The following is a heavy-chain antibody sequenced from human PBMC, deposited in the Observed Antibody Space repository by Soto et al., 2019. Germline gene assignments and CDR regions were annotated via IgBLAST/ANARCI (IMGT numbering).Heavy chain of an antibody. CDR1: DLSFSNAY. CDR3: TTRGALGY. Sequence: EVQLVESGGGLVKPGESLRLSCAASDLSFSNAYINWVRQAPGKGLEWVGRIKSKTDGGTIDYAAPVKGRFIISRDDSSNTVYLQMNSLKTEDTAVCYCTTRGALGYWGQGTLVTVSS. D-gene: IGHD2-15*01. J-gene: IGHJ4*02. V-gene: IGHV3-15*07. CDR2: IKSKTDGGTI.